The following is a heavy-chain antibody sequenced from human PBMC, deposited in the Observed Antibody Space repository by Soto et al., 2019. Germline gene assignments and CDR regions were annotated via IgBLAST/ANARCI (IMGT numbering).Heavy chain of an antibody. CDR1: GGTFRSYA. J-gene: IGHJ4*02. Sequence: QVQLVQSGAEVRQPASSVMVTCKTSGGTFRSYAISWVRQAPGQGLEWMGGIVPIVDTSTYAQKFQGRVTITADESTSTAYRELSSLRSDDTAIYYCVRVVAIPGYPDNWGQGTLVTVSS. D-gene: IGHD5-12*01. V-gene: IGHV1-69*12. CDR2: IVPIVDTS. CDR3: VRVVAIPGYPDN.